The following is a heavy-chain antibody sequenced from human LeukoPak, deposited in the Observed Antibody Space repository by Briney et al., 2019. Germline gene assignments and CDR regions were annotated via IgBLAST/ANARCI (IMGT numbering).Heavy chain of an antibody. Sequence: PSETLSLTCTVSGGSISSYYWSWIRQPPGKGLEWIGYIYYSGSTNYNPSLKSRVTISVDTSKNQFSLKLSSVTAADTAVYYCAGSGSYYNSDDYWGQGTLVTVSS. CDR3: AGSGSYYNSDDY. CDR1: GGSISSYY. CDR2: IYYSGST. V-gene: IGHV4-59*01. J-gene: IGHJ4*02. D-gene: IGHD3-10*01.